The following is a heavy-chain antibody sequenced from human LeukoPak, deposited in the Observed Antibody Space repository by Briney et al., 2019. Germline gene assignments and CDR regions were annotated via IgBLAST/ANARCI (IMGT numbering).Heavy chain of an antibody. CDR1: GFTVITND. Sequence: RGSLRLSCAASGFTVITNDMTWVRQAPGKGLEWVSVLYSNGNTKHAESVQGRFTISRDNSKNTLYLEMNSLSPDDTAVYYCARGVEPLAANTLAYWGQGTLVTVSS. J-gene: IGHJ4*02. V-gene: IGHV3-53*01. CDR2: LYSNGNT. D-gene: IGHD1-14*01. CDR3: ARGVEPLAANTLAY.